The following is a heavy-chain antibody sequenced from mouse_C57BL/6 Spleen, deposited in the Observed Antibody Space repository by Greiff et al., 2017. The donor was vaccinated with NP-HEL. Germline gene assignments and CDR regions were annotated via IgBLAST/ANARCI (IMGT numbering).Heavy chain of an antibody. CDR3: ARDGSSYVAY. CDR1: GYTFTSYW. CDR2: IHPNSGST. V-gene: IGHV1-64*01. J-gene: IGHJ3*01. Sequence: QVHVKQPGAELVKPGASVTLSCKASGYTFTSYWMHWVKQRPGQGLEWIGMIHPNSGSTNYNEKLKSKATLTVDKSYSTAYMQLSSQTSEDSAVYDCARDGSSYVAYWGQGTLVTVSA. D-gene: IGHD1-1*01.